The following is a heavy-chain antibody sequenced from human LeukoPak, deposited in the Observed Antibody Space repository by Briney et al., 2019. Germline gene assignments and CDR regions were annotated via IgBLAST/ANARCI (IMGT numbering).Heavy chain of an antibody. Sequence: SETLSLTCAVYGGSFSGYYWSWIRQPPWKGLEWIGEINHSGSTNYNPSLKSRVTISVDTSKNQFSLKLSSVTAADTAVYYCARASTVTTYWFDPWGQGTLVTVSS. J-gene: IGHJ5*02. CDR1: GGSFSGYY. D-gene: IGHD4-17*01. CDR3: ARASTVTTYWFDP. V-gene: IGHV4-34*01. CDR2: INHSGST.